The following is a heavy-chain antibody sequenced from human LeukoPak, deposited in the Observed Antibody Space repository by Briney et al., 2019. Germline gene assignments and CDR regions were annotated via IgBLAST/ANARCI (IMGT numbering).Heavy chain of an antibody. Sequence: RASVKVSCKASGYTFTSYGISRVRQAPGQGLEWMGWISAYNGHTNYAQKLQGRVTMTTDTSTSTAYMELRSLRSDDTAVYYCARANLMVRGVIIPNNWFDPWGQGTLVTVSS. V-gene: IGHV1-18*01. CDR3: ARANLMVRGVIIPNNWFDP. CDR2: ISAYNGHT. D-gene: IGHD3-10*01. CDR1: GYTFTSYG. J-gene: IGHJ5*02.